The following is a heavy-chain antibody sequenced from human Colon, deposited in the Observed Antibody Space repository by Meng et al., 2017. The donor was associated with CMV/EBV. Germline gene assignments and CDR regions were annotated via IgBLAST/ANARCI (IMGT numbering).Heavy chain of an antibody. CDR1: GFNFNTFS. Sequence: GESLKISCEASGFNFNTFSMNWVRQAPGKGLEWLSSISSGSTYIYYANSLEGRFTVSRDNAKNSLYLQLNSLRANDTAVYYCARVNGFLGWFDPWGQGTLVTVSS. CDR3: ARVNGFLGWFDP. D-gene: IGHD3-3*01. V-gene: IGHV3-21*01. CDR2: ISSGSTYI. J-gene: IGHJ5*02.